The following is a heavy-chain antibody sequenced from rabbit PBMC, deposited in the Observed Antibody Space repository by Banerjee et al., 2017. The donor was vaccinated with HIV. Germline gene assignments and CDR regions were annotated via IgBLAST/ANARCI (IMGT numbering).Heavy chain of an antibody. CDR2: IYTGSSGST. D-gene: IGHD4-1*01. CDR3: ARDLAGVIGWNFDL. J-gene: IGHJ4*01. V-gene: IGHV1S40*01. Sequence: QSLEESGGDLVKPGASLTLTCTASGFDFSSNAMFWVRQAPGMGLEWIGCIYTGSSGSTDYASWAKGRFTISKTSSTTVTLQMTSLTAADTATYFCARDLAGVIGWNFDLWGPGTLVTVS. CDR1: GFDFSSNA.